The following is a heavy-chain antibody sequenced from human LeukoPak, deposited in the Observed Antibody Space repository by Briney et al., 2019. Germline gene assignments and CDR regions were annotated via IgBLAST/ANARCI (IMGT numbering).Heavy chain of an antibody. Sequence: ASVKVSCKASGYTFTNYYMHWVRQAPGQGLEWVGLISPTGSYTNYAQNFRGRVTMTRDTSTTTVYMELSSLRSDDTAVYYCAREESGGYFDYWGQGTLVSVSS. D-gene: IGHD2-8*02. V-gene: IGHV1-46*01. CDR3: AREESGGYFDY. CDR1: GYTFTNYY. CDR2: ISPTGSYT. J-gene: IGHJ4*02.